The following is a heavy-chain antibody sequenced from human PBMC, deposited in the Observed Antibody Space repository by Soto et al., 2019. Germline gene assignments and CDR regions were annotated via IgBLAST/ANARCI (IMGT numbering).Heavy chain of an antibody. CDR1: GYSISSSNW. V-gene: IGHV4-28*01. D-gene: IGHD3-10*01. CDR3: ARTRSSQIAEYGSGSLLSPAFDY. CDR2: IYYSGST. J-gene: IGHJ4*02. Sequence: NPSETLSLTCAVSGYSISSSNWWGWIRQPPGKGLEWIGYIYYSGSTYYNPSLKSRVTMSVDTSKNQFSLKLSSVTAVDTAVYYCARTRSSQIAEYGSGSLLSPAFDYWGQGTLVNVSS.